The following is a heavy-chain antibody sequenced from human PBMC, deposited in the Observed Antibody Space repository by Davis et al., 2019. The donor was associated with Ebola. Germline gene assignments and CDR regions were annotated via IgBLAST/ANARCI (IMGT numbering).Heavy chain of an antibody. V-gene: IGHV3-30*18. J-gene: IGHJ4*02. CDR2: ISYDGSNK. Sequence: PGGSLRLSCAASGFTFSSYGMHWVRQAPGKGLEWVAVISYDGSNKYYADSVKGRFTTSRDNSKNTLYLQMNSLRAEDTAVYYCAKDRGSSGWYFDYWGQGTLVTVSS. D-gene: IGHD6-19*01. CDR3: AKDRGSSGWYFDY. CDR1: GFTFSSYG.